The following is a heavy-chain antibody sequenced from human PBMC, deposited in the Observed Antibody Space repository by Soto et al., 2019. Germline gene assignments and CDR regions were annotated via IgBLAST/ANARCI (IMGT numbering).Heavy chain of an antibody. CDR2: IRSKAYGGTT. CDR3: ARDQATIWGAGFDY. CDR1: GFTFGDYA. J-gene: IGHJ4*02. Sequence: GGSLRLSCTASGFTFGDYAMSWVRLAPGKGLGWVGFIRSKAYGGTTEYAASVKGRFTISRDDSKSIAYLQMNSLKTEDTAVYYCARDQATIWGAGFDYWGQGTLVTVSS. V-gene: IGHV3-49*04. D-gene: IGHD3-16*01.